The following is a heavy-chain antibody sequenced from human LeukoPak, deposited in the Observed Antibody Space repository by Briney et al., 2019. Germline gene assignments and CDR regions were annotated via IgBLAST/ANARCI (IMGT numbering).Heavy chain of an antibody. Sequence: SETLSLTCAVYGGSFSGYYWSWIRQPPGKGLEWIGEINHSGSTNYNPSLKSRVPISVDTSKNQFSLKLSSVTAADTAVYYCARARTGEFDYWGQGTLVTVSS. V-gene: IGHV4-34*01. CDR3: ARARTGEFDY. D-gene: IGHD7-27*01. CDR2: INHSGST. CDR1: GGSFSGYY. J-gene: IGHJ4*02.